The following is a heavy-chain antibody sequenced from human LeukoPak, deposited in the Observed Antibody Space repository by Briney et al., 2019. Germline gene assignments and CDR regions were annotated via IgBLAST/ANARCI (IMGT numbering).Heavy chain of an antibody. CDR2: ISAYNGNA. CDR3: ARGSNWNYGIPSNWFDP. V-gene: IGHV1-18*01. D-gene: IGHD1-7*01. J-gene: IGHJ5*02. CDR1: GYTFTSYG. Sequence: ASVKVSCKASGYTFTSYGISWVRQAPGQGLEWMGWISAYNGNANYAQKLQGRVTMTTDTSTSTAYMELRSLRSDDTAVYYCARGSNWNYGIPSNWFDPWGQGTLVTVSS.